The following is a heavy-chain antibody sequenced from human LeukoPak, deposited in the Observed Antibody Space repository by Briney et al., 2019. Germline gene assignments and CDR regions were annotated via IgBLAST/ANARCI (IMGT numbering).Heavy chain of an antibody. CDR1: GGPFSGHY. Sequence: SETLSLTCAVYGGPFSGHYWRWIRQPPGKGLEWIGEINHSGSANYSPSLKSRVTLSADTSKNQFSLKLSSVTAADTAMYYCATMRGYCSSPTCQDSWGQGTLVTVSS. D-gene: IGHD2-2*01. V-gene: IGHV4-34*01. CDR3: ATMRGYCSSPTCQDS. J-gene: IGHJ4*02. CDR2: INHSGSA.